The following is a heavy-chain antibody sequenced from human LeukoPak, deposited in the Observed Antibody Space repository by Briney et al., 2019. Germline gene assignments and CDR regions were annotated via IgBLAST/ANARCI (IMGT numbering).Heavy chain of an antibody. J-gene: IGHJ4*02. D-gene: IGHD6-6*01. CDR2: ISGSGDST. Sequence: GGSLRLSCAASGFTFSSYAMSWVRQAPGKGLEGVSSISGSGDSTYYADSVKGRFTISRDNSKNTLYLQLNSLRAEDTAVYYCAKSRSSEARAGSNYWGQGTLVTVSS. V-gene: IGHV3-23*01. CDR1: GFTFSSYA. CDR3: AKSRSSEARAGSNY.